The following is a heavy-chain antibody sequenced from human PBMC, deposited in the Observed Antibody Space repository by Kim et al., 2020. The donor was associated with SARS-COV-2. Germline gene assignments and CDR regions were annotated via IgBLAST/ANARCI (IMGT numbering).Heavy chain of an antibody. CDR2: IKQDGSEK. V-gene: IGHV3-7*03. CDR3: ARDDLLAEGERPLAY. Sequence: GGSLRLSCAASGFTFSSYWMSWVRQAPGKGLEWVANIKQDGSEKYYVDSVKGRFTISRDNAKNSLYLQMNSLRAEDTAVYYCARDDLLAEGERPLAYWGQGTLVTVSS. J-gene: IGHJ4*02. D-gene: IGHD2-21*01. CDR1: GFTFSSYW.